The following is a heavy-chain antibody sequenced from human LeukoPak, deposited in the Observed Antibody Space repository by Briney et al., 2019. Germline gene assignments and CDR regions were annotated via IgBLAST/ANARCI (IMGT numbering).Heavy chain of an antibody. CDR3: ARDLRSVSRYDVFDI. V-gene: IGHV3-7*03. Sequence: GGSLRLSCAAAGFTFSSYWLSWVRQAPGKGLEWVANINHNGSEKYYVDSVKGRFTISRDNAKNSLFLQMNSLRAEDTAVYYCARDLRSVSRYDVFDIWGLGTMVTVSS. J-gene: IGHJ3*02. CDR1: GFTFSSYW. D-gene: IGHD3-3*01. CDR2: INHNGSEK.